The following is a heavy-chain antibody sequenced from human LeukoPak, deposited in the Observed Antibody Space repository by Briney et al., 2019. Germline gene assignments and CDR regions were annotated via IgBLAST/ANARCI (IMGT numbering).Heavy chain of an antibody. CDR3: ASGDTAMVTPTYYYYYYGMDV. CDR1: GYTFTSYG. D-gene: IGHD5-18*01. V-gene: IGHV1-18*01. CDR2: ISAYNGNT. J-gene: IGHJ6*02. Sequence: ASVKVSCKASGYTFTSYGISWVRQAPGQGLEWMGWISAYNGNTNYAQKLQGRVTMTTDTSTSTAYMELRSLRSDDTAVYYCASGDTAMVTPTYYYYYYGMDVWGQGTTVTV.